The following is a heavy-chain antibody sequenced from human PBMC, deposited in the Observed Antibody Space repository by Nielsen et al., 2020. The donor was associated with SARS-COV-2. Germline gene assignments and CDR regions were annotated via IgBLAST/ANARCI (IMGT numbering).Heavy chain of an antibody. Sequence: ASVKVSCKASGYTFTSYYMHWVRQAPGQGLEWMGIINPSGGSTSYAQKFQGRVTMTTDTSTSTAYMELRSLRSDDTAVYYCARPQEDSSGYYSPDAFDIWGQGTMVTVSS. CDR3: ARPQEDSSGYYSPDAFDI. CDR1: GYTFTSYY. CDR2: INPSGGST. J-gene: IGHJ3*02. D-gene: IGHD3-22*01. V-gene: IGHV1-46*01.